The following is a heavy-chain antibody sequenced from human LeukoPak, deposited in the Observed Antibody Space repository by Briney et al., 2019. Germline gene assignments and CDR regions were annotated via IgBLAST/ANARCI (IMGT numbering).Heavy chain of an antibody. V-gene: IGHV4-4*02. Sequence: SETLSLTCTVSGDSISSSNWWNWVRLPPGKGLDWIGETSHTGSTKYSPSLKDRVTISKDNSKNQFSLKLNSVTAADTATYYCTRSSGWWSLDYWGQGALVTVSS. D-gene: IGHD6-19*01. CDR1: GDSISSSNW. CDR3: TRSSGWWSLDY. CDR2: TSHTGST. J-gene: IGHJ4*02.